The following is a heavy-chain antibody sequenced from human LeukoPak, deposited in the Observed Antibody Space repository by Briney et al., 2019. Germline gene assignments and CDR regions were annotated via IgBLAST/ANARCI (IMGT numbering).Heavy chain of an antibody. CDR3: ASGITIFGTDY. D-gene: IGHD3-3*01. J-gene: IGHJ4*02. Sequence: SETLSLTCTVSGGSISSYYWSWIRQPPGKGLEWIGYIYYSGSTNYNPSLKSRVAISVDTSKNQFSLKLSSVTAADTAVYYCASGITIFGTDYWGQGTLVTVSS. CDR1: GGSISSYY. V-gene: IGHV4-59*08. CDR2: IYYSGST.